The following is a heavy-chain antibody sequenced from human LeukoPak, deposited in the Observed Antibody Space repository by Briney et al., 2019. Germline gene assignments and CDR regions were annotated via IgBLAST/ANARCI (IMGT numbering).Heavy chain of an antibody. CDR3: ASSLGYCSSTSCQGDWFDP. J-gene: IGHJ5*02. CDR2: INHSGST. V-gene: IGHV4-34*01. Sequence: SETLSLTCAVYGGSFSGYYWSWIRQPPGKGLEWIGEINHSGSTNYNPSLNSRVTISEDTSKNQFSLKLSSVTAADTAVYYCASSLGYCSSTSCQGDWFDPWGQGTLVTVSS. D-gene: IGHD2-2*01. CDR1: GGSFSGYY.